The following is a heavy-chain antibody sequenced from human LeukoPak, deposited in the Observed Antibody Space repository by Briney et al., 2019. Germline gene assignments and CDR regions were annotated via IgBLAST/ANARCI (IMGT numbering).Heavy chain of an antibody. Sequence: GGSLRLSCAASGFTFRTYAMSWVRQAPGKELEWVSVIYSGGSTYYADSVKGRFTISRDNSKNTVYLQMNSLRAEDTAVYYCARESSGWLQLFDYWGQGTLVTVSS. CDR1: GFTFRTYA. D-gene: IGHD5-24*01. CDR3: ARESSGWLQLFDY. J-gene: IGHJ4*02. CDR2: IYSGGST. V-gene: IGHV3-66*01.